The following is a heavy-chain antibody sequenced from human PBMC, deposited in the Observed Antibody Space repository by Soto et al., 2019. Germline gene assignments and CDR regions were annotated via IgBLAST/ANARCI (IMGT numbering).Heavy chain of an antibody. CDR1: GLTFSSYG. CDR3: AKNPITGTYFGY. J-gene: IGHJ4*02. Sequence: ESGGGVVQPGRSLRLSCAASGLTFSSYGMHWVRQAPGKGLEWVAVISYDGSNKYYADSVKGRFTISRDNSKNTLYLQMNSLRAEDTAVYYRAKNPITGTYFGYWGQGTLVTVSS. CDR2: ISYDGSNK. V-gene: IGHV3-30*18. D-gene: IGHD1-20*01.